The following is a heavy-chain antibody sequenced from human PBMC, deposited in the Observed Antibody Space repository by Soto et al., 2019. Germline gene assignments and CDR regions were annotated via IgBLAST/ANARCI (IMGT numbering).Heavy chain of an antibody. CDR3: ARVGSSGWYYLDY. V-gene: IGHV4-31*03. CDR2: IYYSGST. J-gene: IGHJ4*02. CDR1: GGSISSGGYY. Sequence: SETLSLTCTVSGGSISSGGYYWSWIRQHPGKGLEWIGYIYYSGSTYYNPSLKSRATISVDTSKNQFSLTVSSVTAADTAVYYCARVGSSGWYYLDYWGQGTLVTVPQ. D-gene: IGHD6-19*01.